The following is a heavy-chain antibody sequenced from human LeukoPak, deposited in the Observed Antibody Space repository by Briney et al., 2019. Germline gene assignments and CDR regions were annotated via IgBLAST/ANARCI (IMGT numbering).Heavy chain of an antibody. CDR1: GFTFDDYA. CDR2: ISWNSGRI. J-gene: IGHJ6*02. D-gene: IGHD4-17*01. CDR3: AKDDYGDYVGPMDV. Sequence: PGGSLRLSCAASGFTFDDYAMHWVRQAPGRGLEWVSGISWNSGRIGYADSVKGRFTISRDNAKNSLYLPMNSLRVEDTALYYCAKDDYGDYVGPMDVWGQGTTVTVSS. V-gene: IGHV3-9*01.